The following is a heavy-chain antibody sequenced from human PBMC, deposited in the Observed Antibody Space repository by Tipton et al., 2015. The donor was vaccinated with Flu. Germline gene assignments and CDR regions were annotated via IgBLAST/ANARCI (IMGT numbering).Heavy chain of an antibody. Sequence: SLRLSCAASGFTFSSYGMHWVRQAPGKGLEWVAVIWYDGSNKYYADSVKGRFTISRDNSKNTLYLQMNSLRAEDTAVYYCARDHRYSYDYPYWGQGTLVTVSS. J-gene: IGHJ4*02. V-gene: IGHV3-33*01. D-gene: IGHD5-18*01. CDR3: ARDHRYSYDYPY. CDR2: IWYDGSNK. CDR1: GFTFSSYG.